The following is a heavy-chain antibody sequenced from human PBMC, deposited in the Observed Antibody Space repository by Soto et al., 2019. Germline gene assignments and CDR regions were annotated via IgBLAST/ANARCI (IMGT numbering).Heavy chain of an antibody. CDR1: GDPITRYF. Sequence: AETLSLTCTVSGDPITRYFWTWLRQPAGKGLEWIGHVFPGGPTSHNSSLKSRVSMSVDTSKNQFSLTLTSVTAADPAVYYCAETLSGFTYGSRQFYFDYWGQGTLVTVSS. D-gene: IGHD3-10*01. V-gene: IGHV4-4*07. CDR3: AETLSGFTYGSRQFYFDY. J-gene: IGHJ4*02. CDR2: VFPGGPT.